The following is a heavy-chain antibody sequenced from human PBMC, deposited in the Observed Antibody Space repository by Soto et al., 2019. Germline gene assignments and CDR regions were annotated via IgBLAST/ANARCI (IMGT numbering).Heavy chain of an antibody. CDR1: GGSISSYY. J-gene: IGHJ6*02. D-gene: IGHD4-17*01. CDR2: IYYSGST. CDR3: ARGATVTTTRRYYYYYGMDV. Sequence: QVQLQESGPGLVKPSETLSLTCTVSGGSISSYYWSWIRQPPGKGLEWIGYIYYSGSTNYNPSLKSRVTISVDTSKNQFSLKLSSVTAADTAVYYCARGATVTTTRRYYYYYGMDVWGQGTTVTVSS. V-gene: IGHV4-59*01.